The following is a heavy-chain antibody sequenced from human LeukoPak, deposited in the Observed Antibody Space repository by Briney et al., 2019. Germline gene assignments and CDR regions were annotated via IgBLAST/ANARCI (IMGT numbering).Heavy chain of an antibody. J-gene: IGHJ4*02. D-gene: IGHD3-22*01. CDR2: ISSSSSYI. CDR1: GFSFSSYA. CDR3: ARDLRSYYEAPSDY. Sequence: GGSLRLSCAASGFSFSSYAMSWVRQAPGKGLEWVSSISSSSSYIYYADSVKGRFTISRDNAKNSLYLQMNSLRAEDTAVYYCARDLRSYYEAPSDYWGQGTLVTVSS. V-gene: IGHV3-21*01.